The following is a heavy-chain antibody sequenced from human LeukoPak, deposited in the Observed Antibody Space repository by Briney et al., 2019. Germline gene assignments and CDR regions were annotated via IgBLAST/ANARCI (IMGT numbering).Heavy chain of an antibody. V-gene: IGHV3-48*01. D-gene: IGHD3-3*01. CDR3: AREAYYDFWSGYSGTYYFDY. Sequence: PGGSLRLSCAASGFTFSSYSMNWARQAPGKGLEWVSYISYSSSTIYYADSVKGRFTISRDNGKNSLYLQMNSLRAEDTAVYYCAREAYYDFWSGYSGTYYFDYWGQGTLVTVSS. CDR2: ISYSSSTI. CDR1: GFTFSSYS. J-gene: IGHJ4*02.